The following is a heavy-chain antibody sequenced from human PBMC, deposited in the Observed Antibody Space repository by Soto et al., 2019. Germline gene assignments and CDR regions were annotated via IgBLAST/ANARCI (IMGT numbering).Heavy chain of an antibody. CDR3: ARVDFWSGYFDY. D-gene: IGHD3-3*01. CDR2: IYYSGST. Sequence: SETLSLTCTVSGGSISSYYWSWIQQPPGKGLEWIGYIYYSGSTNYNPSLKSRVTISVDTSKNQFSLKLSSVTAADTAVYYCARVDFWSGYFDYWGQGTLVTVSS. CDR1: GGSISSYY. J-gene: IGHJ4*02. V-gene: IGHV4-59*01.